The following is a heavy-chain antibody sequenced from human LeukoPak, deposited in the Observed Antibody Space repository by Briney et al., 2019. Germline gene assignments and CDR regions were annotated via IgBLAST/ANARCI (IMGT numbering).Heavy chain of an antibody. CDR3: ARVSWYAMAY. CDR2: ISYDGSNK. V-gene: IGHV3-30*04. J-gene: IGHJ4*02. CDR1: GFTFSSYA. D-gene: IGHD6-13*01. Sequence: GGSLRLSCAASGFTFSSYAMHWVRQAPGKGLEWVAVISYDGSNKYYADSVKGRFTISRDNSKNTLYLQMNSLRAEDTAVYYCARVSWYAMAYWGQGTLVTVSS.